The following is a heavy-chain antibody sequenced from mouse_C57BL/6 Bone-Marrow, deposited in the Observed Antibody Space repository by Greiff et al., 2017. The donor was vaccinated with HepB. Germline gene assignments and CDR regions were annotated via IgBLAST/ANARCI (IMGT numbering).Heavy chain of an antibody. J-gene: IGHJ2*01. CDR3: TTKGWLL. CDR1: GFNIKDDY. D-gene: IGHD2-3*01. Sequence: EVQLQQSGAELVRPGASVKLSCTASGFNIKDDYMHWVKQRPEQGLEWIGWIDPENGDTEYASKFQGKATITADTSSNTAYLQLSSLTSEDTAVYYCTTKGWLLRGQGTTLTVSS. CDR2: IDPENGDT. V-gene: IGHV14-4*01.